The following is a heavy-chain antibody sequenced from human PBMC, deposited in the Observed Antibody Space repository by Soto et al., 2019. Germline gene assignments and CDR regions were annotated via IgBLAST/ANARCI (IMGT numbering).Heavy chain of an antibody. D-gene: IGHD5-12*01. CDR2: ISTYSGDT. V-gene: IGHV1-18*01. Sequence: ASVKVSCKASGYTFFTYDISWVRQAPGQGLEWMGWISTYSGDTKYAQKFQGRVTMTTDTSTTTAYLELRSLRSDDTAVYYCARHHGPTTSENWFDPWGQGTRGTVS. J-gene: IGHJ5*02. CDR3: ARHHGPTTSENWFDP. CDR1: GYTFFTYD.